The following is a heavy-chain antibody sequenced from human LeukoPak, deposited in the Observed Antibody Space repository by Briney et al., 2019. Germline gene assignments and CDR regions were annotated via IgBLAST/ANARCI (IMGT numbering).Heavy chain of an antibody. J-gene: IGHJ4*02. V-gene: IGHV3-7*01. Sequence: GGSLRLSCAVSGFTFSSYWMYWVRQAPGKGLEWVANIKQDGSEIYYVDSVKGRFTISRDNTKNSLYLQMNSLRAGDAALYYCAAGDAMDYWGQGTLVSVSS. CDR2: IKQDGSEI. CDR1: GFTFSSYW. CDR3: AAGDAMDY.